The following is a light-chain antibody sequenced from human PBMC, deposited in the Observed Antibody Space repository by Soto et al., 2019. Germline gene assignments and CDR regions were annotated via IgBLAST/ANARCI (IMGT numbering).Light chain of an antibody. J-gene: IGKJ1*01. V-gene: IGKV3-15*01. CDR1: QSVSSN. CDR2: GAS. CDR3: QEYNNWPPTWT. Sequence: EIVMTQSPATLFVSPGERATLSCRASQSVSSNLAWYQHKPGQTPRLLVYGASTRATGIPARFGGSGSGTEFTLTISSLQSEDFAVYYCQEYNNWPPTWTFGQGTKVQIK.